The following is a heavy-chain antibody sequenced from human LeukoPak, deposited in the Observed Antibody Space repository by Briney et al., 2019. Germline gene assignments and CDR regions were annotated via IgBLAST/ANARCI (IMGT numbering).Heavy chain of an antibody. Sequence: SETLSLTCTVSGGSISGYYWSWIRQPPGKGLEWIGYIYSSGSTNYNPSLKSRVTISIDTSKNQFSLKLSSVTAADTAVYYCAREGTAVTHFDYWGQGTLVTVSS. CDR1: GGSISGYY. J-gene: IGHJ4*02. V-gene: IGHV4-59*01. CDR3: AREGTAVTHFDY. D-gene: IGHD4-11*01. CDR2: IYSSGST.